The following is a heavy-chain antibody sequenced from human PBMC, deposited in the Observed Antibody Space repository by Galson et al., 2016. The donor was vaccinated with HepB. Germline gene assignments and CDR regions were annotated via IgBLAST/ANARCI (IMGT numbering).Heavy chain of an antibody. D-gene: IGHD6-13*01. J-gene: IGHJ2*01. CDR2: VSYDGSNK. CDR3: ARGEGGYSSSWYGWYFDV. Sequence: SLRLSCAASGFTFRSYAIHWVRQAPGKGLEWVAVVSYDGSNKYYADSVKGRLTISRDNSKNTLYLQMNSLRAEDTAVYYCARGEGGYSSSWYGWYFDVWGRGTLVTVSS. V-gene: IGHV3-30-3*01. CDR1: GFTFRSYA.